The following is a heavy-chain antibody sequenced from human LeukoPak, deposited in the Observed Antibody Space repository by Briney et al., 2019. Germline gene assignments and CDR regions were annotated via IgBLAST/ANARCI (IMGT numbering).Heavy chain of an antibody. J-gene: IGHJ3*02. V-gene: IGHV3-23*01. CDR3: AKPFYGDYPYDAFDI. CDR1: GFTLRSYA. D-gene: IGHD4-17*01. Sequence: GGSLRLSCAPSGFTLRSYAMSWVRHAPGRGLECVSDISGSGSSTYYADSVKRRFTISRDNSKNTLYLQMNSRRAEITAVYYCAKPFYGDYPYDAFDIWGQGTMVTVSS. CDR2: ISGSGSST.